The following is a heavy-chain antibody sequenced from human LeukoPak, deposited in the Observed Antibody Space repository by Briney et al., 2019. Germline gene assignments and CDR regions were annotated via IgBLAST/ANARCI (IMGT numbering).Heavy chain of an antibody. CDR2: IDPSDSYT. D-gene: IGHD6-13*01. CDR3: ARQDSSSWYKRSFDY. Sequence: GAFLRTCCKGSGYSFTSYWISLVRQMRGEGQELMGMIDPSDSYTNSSPSFQGHVTISADKSISTAYLQWSSLKASDTAMYYCARQDSSSWYKRSFDYWGQGTLVTVFS. CDR1: GYSFTSYW. V-gene: IGHV5-10-1*01. J-gene: IGHJ4*02.